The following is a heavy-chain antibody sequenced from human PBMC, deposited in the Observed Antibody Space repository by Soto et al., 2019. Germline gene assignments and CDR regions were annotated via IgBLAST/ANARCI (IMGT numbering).Heavy chain of an antibody. CDR2: IYYIGST. CDR1: GGSITSGRSS. J-gene: IGHJ5*02. V-gene: IGHV4-30-2*01. D-gene: IGHD6-13*01. Sequence: PSETLSLTCSVSGGSITSGRSSWNWIRQPPGKGLEWIASIYYIGSTYKNPSLKSRVTISVDRSKNQFSLKLSSVTAADTAVYYCVRESASSGHNWFDTLGPGTLVTVYS. CDR3: VRESASSGHNWFDT.